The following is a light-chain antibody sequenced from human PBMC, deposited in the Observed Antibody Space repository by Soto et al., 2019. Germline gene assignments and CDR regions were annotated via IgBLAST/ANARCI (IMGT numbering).Light chain of an antibody. V-gene: IGKV1-39*01. J-gene: IGKJ2*01. CDR2: AAS. CDR1: QNIRTS. CDR3: QQSSFTGYT. Sequence: DIQMTQSPSSLSASVGDRVTITCRASQNIRTSLNWYQQRPGKAPQLLIYAASSLQSGVSSRFSGSGSGTNFTLTVSSLRPEDFAIYYCQQSSFTGYTFGQGTKVDIK.